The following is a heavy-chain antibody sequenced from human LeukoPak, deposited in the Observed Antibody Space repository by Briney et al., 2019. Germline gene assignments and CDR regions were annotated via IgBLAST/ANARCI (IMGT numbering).Heavy chain of an antibody. D-gene: IGHD6-13*01. CDR1: GFTVSTYE. V-gene: IGHV3-21*01. Sequence: GGSLRLSCAASGFTVSTYEMNWVRQAPGKGLEWVSSISSSSSYIYYADSVKGRFTISRDNAKNSLYLQMNSLRAEDTAVYYCARDHFSGEGDSSWQAWFDPWGQGTLVTVSS. CDR3: ARDHFSGEGDSSWQAWFDP. J-gene: IGHJ5*02. CDR2: ISSSSSYI.